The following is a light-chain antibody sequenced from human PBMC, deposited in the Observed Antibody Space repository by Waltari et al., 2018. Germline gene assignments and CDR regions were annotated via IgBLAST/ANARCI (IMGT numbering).Light chain of an antibody. CDR2: DVS. V-gene: IGLV2-14*03. Sequence: QSALTQPASASGSPGQSITISCSGSRSDVGDYNYVSWYQQHPGTAPTLLIYDVSKLHSGASNRFSGSKSGNTASLTLSGLQAEDEADYYCSSFTSKRTVVFGGGTKVTVL. CDR3: SSFTSKRTVV. CDR1: RSDVGDYNY. J-gene: IGLJ3*02.